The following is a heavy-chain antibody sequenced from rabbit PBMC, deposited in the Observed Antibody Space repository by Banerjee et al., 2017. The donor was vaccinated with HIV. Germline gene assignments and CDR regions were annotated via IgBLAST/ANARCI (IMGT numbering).Heavy chain of an antibody. V-gene: IGHV1S40*01. D-gene: IGHD1-1*01. CDR1: GFSFSSSYW. J-gene: IGHJ2*01. Sequence: QSLEESGGDLVKPGASLTLTCTASGFSFSSSYWICWVRQAPGKGLELIACIYTSSSGSTHYASWAKGRFTISKTSSTTVTLQMTSLTAADTAAYFCARTAYGFSSDDYIRDAFDLRGQGTLVTVS. CDR3: ARTAYGFSSDDYIRDAFDL. CDR2: IYTSSSGST.